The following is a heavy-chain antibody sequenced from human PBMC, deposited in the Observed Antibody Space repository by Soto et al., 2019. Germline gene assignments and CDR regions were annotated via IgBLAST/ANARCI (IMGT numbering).Heavy chain of an antibody. J-gene: IGHJ6*02. V-gene: IGHV3-13*01. D-gene: IGHD5-18*01. CDR3: ARAAGYSYGSYYYYYGMDC. Sequence: GGSLRLSCAASGFTFSSYDMHWVRQATGKGLEWVSVIGTAGDTYYPGSVKGRFTISRENAKNSFYLQMNSLRAEDTAVYYCARAAGYSYGSYYYYYGMDCRGPGITVTVSS. CDR1: GFTFSSYD. CDR2: IGTAGDT.